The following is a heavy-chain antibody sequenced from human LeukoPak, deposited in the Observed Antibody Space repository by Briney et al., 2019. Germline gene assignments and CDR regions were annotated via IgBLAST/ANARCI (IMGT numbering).Heavy chain of an antibody. CDR2: IYSGGGT. Sequence: QAGGSLRLSCAASGLTFSSYAMSWVRQAPGKGLEWVSVIYSGGGTYYAASVKGRFTISRDNSKNTVSLQMNSLRAEDTAVYYCARVDHYYDSSGYYGAFDYWGQGTLVTVSS. J-gene: IGHJ4*02. D-gene: IGHD3-22*01. CDR3: ARVDHYYDSSGYYGAFDY. V-gene: IGHV3-66*01. CDR1: GLTFSSYA.